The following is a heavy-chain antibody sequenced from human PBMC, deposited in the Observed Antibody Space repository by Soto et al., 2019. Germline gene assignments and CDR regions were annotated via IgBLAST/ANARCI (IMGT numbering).Heavy chain of an antibody. D-gene: IGHD3-3*01. V-gene: IGHV1-69*01. CDR2: IIPIFGTA. CDR3: ARDREEMAVLRFLALDY. CDR1: GGTFSSYA. J-gene: IGHJ4*02. Sequence: QVQLVQSGAEVKKPGSSVKVSCKASGGTFSSYAISWVRQAPGQGLEWMGGIIPIFGTANYAQKFQGRVTITADESTSTAYMELSRLRSEDTAVYYCARDREEMAVLRFLALDYWGQGTLVTVSS.